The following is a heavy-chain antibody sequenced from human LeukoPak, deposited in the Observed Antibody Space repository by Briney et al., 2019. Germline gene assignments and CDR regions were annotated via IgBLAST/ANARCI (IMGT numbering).Heavy chain of an antibody. CDR3: ARVVPYFDWFRYYYYYMDV. CDR2: ISAYNGNT. CDR1: GYTFTSYG. Sequence: ASVSVSCKASGYTFTSYGISWVRQAPGQGLEWMGWISAYNGNTNYAQKLQGRVTITTDTSTSTAYMELRSLRSDDTAVYYCARVVPYFDWFRYYYYYMDVWGKGTTVTISS. V-gene: IGHV1-18*01. D-gene: IGHD3-9*01. J-gene: IGHJ6*03.